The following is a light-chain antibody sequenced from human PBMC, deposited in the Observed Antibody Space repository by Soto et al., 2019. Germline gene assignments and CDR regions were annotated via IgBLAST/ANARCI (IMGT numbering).Light chain of an antibody. CDR1: QSVSSDY. CDR3: QQYGASPLT. CDR2: RAS. J-gene: IGKJ4*01. V-gene: IGKV3-20*01. Sequence: EIVLTQSPGTLSLSPGDRATLACRASQSVSSDYVAWYQQQHGQTPNVLIYRASIRATGIPDRFSGSGSGTDFTLTISRLEPEDFAVYYCQQYGASPLTFGGGTKVEIK.